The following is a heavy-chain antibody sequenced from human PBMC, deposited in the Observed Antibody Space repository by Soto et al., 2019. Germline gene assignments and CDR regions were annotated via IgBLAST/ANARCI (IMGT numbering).Heavy chain of an antibody. V-gene: IGHV5-51*01. J-gene: IGHJ6*02. D-gene: IGHD1-1*01. CDR1: GYSLTSYW. Sequence: GESLKISCKGSGYSLTSYWIGWVRQMPGKGLEWMGIIYPGDSDTRYSPSFQGQVTISADKSISTAYLQWSSLKASDTAMYYCARHPTRSYFLEGAYYYGMDVWGQGTTVTVSS. CDR3: ARHPTRSYFLEGAYYYGMDV. CDR2: IYPGDSDT.